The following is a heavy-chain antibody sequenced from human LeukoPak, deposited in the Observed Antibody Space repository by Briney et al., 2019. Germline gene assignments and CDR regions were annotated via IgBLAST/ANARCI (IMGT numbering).Heavy chain of an antibody. CDR2: IYTSGST. CDR3: AREVVVVAATLSNYFDY. CDR1: GGSISSYY. D-gene: IGHD2-15*01. Sequence: SETLSLTCTVSGGSISSYYWSWIRQPAGKGLEWIGRIYTSGSTNYNPSLKCRVTMSVDTSKNQFSLKLSSVTAADTAVYYCAREVVVVAATLSNYFDYWGQGTLVTVSS. J-gene: IGHJ4*02. V-gene: IGHV4-4*07.